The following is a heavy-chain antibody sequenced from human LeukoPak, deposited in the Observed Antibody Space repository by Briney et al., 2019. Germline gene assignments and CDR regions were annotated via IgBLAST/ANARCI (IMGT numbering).Heavy chain of an antibody. Sequence: GGSLRPSCAASGFTFSSYAMHWVRQAPGKGLEWVAVISYDGSNKYYADSVKGRFIISRGNSKNTLSLQMSSLRLEDAAVYYCARWRGEYYYDSRGYRGAIDYWGQGTLVTVSS. D-gene: IGHD3-22*01. V-gene: IGHV3-30-3*01. J-gene: IGHJ4*02. CDR1: GFTFSSYA. CDR3: ARWRGEYYYDSRGYRGAIDY. CDR2: ISYDGSNK.